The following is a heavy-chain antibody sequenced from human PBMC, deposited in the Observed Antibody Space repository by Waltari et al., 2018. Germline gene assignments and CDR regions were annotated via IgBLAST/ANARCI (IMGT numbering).Heavy chain of an antibody. CDR1: GGSINSSY. J-gene: IGHJ3*02. CDR2: VYYSGNA. CDR3: ATSWIWSVGVSDTGPDAVDI. Sequence: QVQLQESGPGLVKPSETLSLTCTVSGGSINSSYWSWIRQPPGKGLEWIAYVYYSGNANYNPSLMYRVTISLVTSTNQVSLKLRSVTAAGTAVYYCATSWIWSVGVSDTGPDAVDIWGQGTMVTVSS. V-gene: IGHV4-59*01. D-gene: IGHD3-3*01.